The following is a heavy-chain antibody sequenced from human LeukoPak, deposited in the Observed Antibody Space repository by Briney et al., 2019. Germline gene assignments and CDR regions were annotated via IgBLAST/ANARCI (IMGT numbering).Heavy chain of an antibody. V-gene: IGHV4-39*06. CDR1: GGSISNNIYY. Sequence: SETLSLTCSVAGGSISNNIYYWGWIRQPPGKGLEWIGNIYYSGSTYYNPSLKSRVTISVDTSKNQFPLKLSSVTAADTAVYYCARGLIWGYSSGWYYFDYWGQGTLVTVSS. CDR3: ARGLIWGYSSGWYYFDY. J-gene: IGHJ4*02. CDR2: IYYSGST. D-gene: IGHD6-19*01.